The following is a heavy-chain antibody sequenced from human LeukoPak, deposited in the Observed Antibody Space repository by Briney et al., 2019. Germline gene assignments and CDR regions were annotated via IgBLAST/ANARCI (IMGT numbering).Heavy chain of an antibody. D-gene: IGHD6-13*01. CDR1: GFTFSNYR. V-gene: IGHV3-74*01. Sequence: GGSLRLSCAASGFTFSNYRMHWVRQDPGKGLVWVSYINPDGSNTNYADSVKGRFTISRGNAKNSLYLQMNSPRAEDTAVYYCAREPTYSSSWYTTCDFWGQGTLVTVSS. CDR3: AREPTYSSSWYTTCDF. CDR2: INPDGSNT. J-gene: IGHJ4*02.